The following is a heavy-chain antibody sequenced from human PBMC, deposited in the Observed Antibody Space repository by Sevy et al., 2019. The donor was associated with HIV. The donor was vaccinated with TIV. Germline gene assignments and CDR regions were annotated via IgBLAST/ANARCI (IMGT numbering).Heavy chain of an antibody. CDR2: IYYTGGT. CDR3: ASKRDYNNGTFDY. D-gene: IGHD4-4*01. V-gene: IGHV4-30-4*01. Sequence: SETLSLTCTVSGGSISSGDYYWSWIRQPPGKGLEWIGYIYYTGGTYYNPSLKSRVSMSVDTSTNQFSLKLSSVTAADTAVYYCASKRDYNNGTFDYWGQGTLVTVSS. CDR1: GGSISSGDYY. J-gene: IGHJ4*02.